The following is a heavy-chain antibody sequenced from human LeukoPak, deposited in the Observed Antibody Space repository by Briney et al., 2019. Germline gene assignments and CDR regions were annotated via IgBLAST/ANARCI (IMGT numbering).Heavy chain of an antibody. CDR3: ARHVYRGYDFLL. V-gene: IGHV4-59*08. CDR2: IYYSGST. J-gene: IGHJ4*02. CDR1: GVSISSYY. D-gene: IGHD3-3*01. Sequence: SGTLSLSCTVSGVSISSYYLSWVRQPPGKGLEWVGYIYYSGSTNYNPSLKSRVTISVDTSKNQFSLRLSPVTAADTAVYYCARHVYRGYDFLLWGEGNLVTVSS.